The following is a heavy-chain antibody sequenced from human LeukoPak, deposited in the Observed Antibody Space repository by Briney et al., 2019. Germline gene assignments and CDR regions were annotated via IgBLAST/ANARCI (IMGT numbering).Heavy chain of an antibody. Sequence: PSETLSLTCTVSGGSISSSSYYWGWIRQPPGKGLEWIGSIYYSGSTYYNPSLKSRVTISVDTSKNQFSLKLSSVTAADTAVYYCASSNWFRGDDYWGQGTLVTVSS. D-gene: IGHD7-27*01. CDR1: GGSISSSSYY. CDR3: ASSNWFRGDDY. CDR2: IYYSGST. V-gene: IGHV4-39*01. J-gene: IGHJ4*02.